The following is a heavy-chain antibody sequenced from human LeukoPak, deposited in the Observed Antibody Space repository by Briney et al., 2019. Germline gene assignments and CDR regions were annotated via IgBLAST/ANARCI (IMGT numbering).Heavy chain of an antibody. Sequence: GGSLRLSCAASGFTFSSYSMNWVRQAPGKGLEWVSSISSSSSYIYYADSVKGRFTISRDNAKNSLYLQMNSLRAEDTAVYYCAREMEGSGSAIDYWGQGTLVTVSS. CDR1: GFTFSSYS. J-gene: IGHJ4*02. V-gene: IGHV3-21*01. CDR2: ISSSSSYI. D-gene: IGHD3-10*01. CDR3: AREMEGSGSAIDY.